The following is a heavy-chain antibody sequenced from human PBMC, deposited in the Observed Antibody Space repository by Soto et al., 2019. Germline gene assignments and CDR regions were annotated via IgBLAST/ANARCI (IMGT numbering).Heavy chain of an antibody. D-gene: IGHD3-22*01. J-gene: IGHJ6*02. Sequence: SVKXSXXXSGYTFTSYXISXXRXXPGQGXXWMGWMNPNSGNTGYAQKFQGRVTMTRNTSISTAYMELSSLRSEDTAVYYCARGSYYDSSGYSPDYYYYGMDVWGQGTTVTVSS. V-gene: IGHV1-8*01. CDR1: GYTFTSYX. CDR2: MNPNSGNT. CDR3: ARGSYYDSSGYSPDYYYYGMDV.